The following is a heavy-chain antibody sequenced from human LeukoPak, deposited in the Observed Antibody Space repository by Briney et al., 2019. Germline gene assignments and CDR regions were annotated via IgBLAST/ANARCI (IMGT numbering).Heavy chain of an antibody. V-gene: IGHV3-48*03. J-gene: IGHJ6*03. CDR1: GFTFSSYE. D-gene: IGHD3-22*01. Sequence: GGSLRLSCAASGFTFSSYEVNWVRQAPGKGLEWVSYISSSGSTIYYADSVKGRFTISRDNSKNTLYLQMNSLRAEDTAVYYCARVSGTMIGDYYYYYMDVWGKGTTVTISS. CDR2: ISSSGSTI. CDR3: ARVSGTMIGDYYYYYMDV.